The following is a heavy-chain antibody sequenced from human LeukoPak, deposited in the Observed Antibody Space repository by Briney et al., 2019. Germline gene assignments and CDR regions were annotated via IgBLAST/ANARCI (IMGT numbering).Heavy chain of an antibody. J-gene: IGHJ4*02. CDR2: ISGFNT. V-gene: IGHV3-23*01. CDR3: VKDVCTSPRCLLYSDS. D-gene: IGHD2-2*01. Sequence: GGSLRLSCRTSGFAFNNYAMNWVRHPPGKGLELVSGISGFNTYYADSVNGRFTISRDNSENVLYLQMNRLRVEDTAVYYCVKDVCTSPRCLLYSDSWGQGALVTVSS. CDR1: GFAFNNYA.